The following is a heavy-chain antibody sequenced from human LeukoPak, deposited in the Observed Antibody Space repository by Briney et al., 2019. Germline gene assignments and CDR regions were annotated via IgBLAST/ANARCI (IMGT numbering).Heavy chain of an antibody. J-gene: IGHJ4*02. CDR1: GYTFTGYY. V-gene: IGHV1-2*02. D-gene: IGHD7-27*01. Sequence: GASVKVSCKASGYTFTGYYMHWVRQAPGQGLEWMGWINPNSGSTNYAQKFQGRVTMTRDTSISTAYMELSRLRSDDTAVYYCARDPSGDRGYFDYWGQGTLVTVSS. CDR2: INPNSGST. CDR3: ARDPSGDRGYFDY.